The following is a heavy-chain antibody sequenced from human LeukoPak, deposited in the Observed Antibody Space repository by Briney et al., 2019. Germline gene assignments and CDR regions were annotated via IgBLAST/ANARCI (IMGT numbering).Heavy chain of an antibody. CDR3: AKDWGNYFASGSSYLDY. D-gene: IGHD3-10*01. CDR2: ISSDGSNK. CDR1: GFTFSTYD. J-gene: IGHJ4*02. Sequence: GGSLRLSCAASGFTFSTYDMHWVRQAPGKGLEWVATISSDGSNKNYADYVKGRFTISRDNSRNTLYLQMNSLRPEDTAVYYCAKDWGNYFASGSSYLDYWGQGTLVTVSS. V-gene: IGHV3-30*18.